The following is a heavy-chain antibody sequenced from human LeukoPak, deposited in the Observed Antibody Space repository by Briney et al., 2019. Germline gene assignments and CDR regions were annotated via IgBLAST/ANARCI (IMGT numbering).Heavy chain of an antibody. CDR1: GFTFSSYE. J-gene: IGHJ6*02. Sequence: GGSLRLSCAASGFTFSSYEMNWVRQAPGKGLEWVSYISSSGSTIYYADSVKGRFTISRDNAKNSLYLQMNSLRAEDTAVYYCARDRYDYGGRLAYYYGVDVWGQGTTVTVSS. D-gene: IGHD4-23*01. V-gene: IGHV3-48*03. CDR3: ARDRYDYGGRLAYYYGVDV. CDR2: ISSSGSTI.